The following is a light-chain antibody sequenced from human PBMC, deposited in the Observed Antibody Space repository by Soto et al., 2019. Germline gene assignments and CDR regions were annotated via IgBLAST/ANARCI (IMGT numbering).Light chain of an antibody. CDR2: EVS. V-gene: IGLV2-14*01. Sequence: QSVLTQPASVSGSPGQSITISCTGTSSDVGGYKYVSWYQHHPGKAPKVMIYEVSNRPSGVSDRFSGAKSGNTASLTISGLQAEDEADYYCSSYTSSILAFGGGTKLTVL. J-gene: IGLJ3*02. CDR1: SSDVGGYKY. CDR3: SSYTSSILA.